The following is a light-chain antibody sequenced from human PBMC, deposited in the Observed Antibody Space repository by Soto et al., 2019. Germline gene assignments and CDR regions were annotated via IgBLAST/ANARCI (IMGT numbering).Light chain of an antibody. CDR2: DAS. J-gene: IGKJ4*01. CDR1: QSVSSD. V-gene: IGKV3-20*01. CDR3: QQYGSSPLT. Sequence: EIVMTQSPATLSVSPGERATLSCRASQSVSSDLAWYQQKPGQAPRLLIYDASTRATGIPVRFSGSGSGTDFTLTISRLEPEDFAVYYCQQYGSSPLTFGGGTKVEIK.